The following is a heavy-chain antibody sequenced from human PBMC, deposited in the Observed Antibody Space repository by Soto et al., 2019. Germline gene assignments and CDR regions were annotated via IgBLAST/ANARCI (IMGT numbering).Heavy chain of an antibody. CDR2: IWYVGSNK. CDR1: GFTFSSYG. V-gene: IGHV3-33*01. Sequence: QVQLVESGGGVVQPGRSLRLSCAASGFTFSSYGMHWVRQAPGKGLEWVAVIWYVGSNKYYAESVKGRFTISRDNSKNTLYLQMNSLRAEDTAVYYCARDSHVGSGWQLTANYWGQGTLVTVSS. CDR3: ARDSHVGSGWQLTANY. D-gene: IGHD6-19*01. J-gene: IGHJ4*02.